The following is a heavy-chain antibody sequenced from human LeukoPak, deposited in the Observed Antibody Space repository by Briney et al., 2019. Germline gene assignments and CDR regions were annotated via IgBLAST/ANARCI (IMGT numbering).Heavy chain of an antibody. Sequence: PGGSLRLSCAASGFTFSSHWMSWVRQAPGKGLGWVANIKQDGSEKYYVDSVKGRFTISRDNAKNSLYLQMNSLRAEDTAVYYCARDGAAAGMGDAFDIWGQGTMVTVSS. V-gene: IGHV3-7*03. CDR1: GFTFSSHW. J-gene: IGHJ3*02. CDR2: IKQDGSEK. D-gene: IGHD6-13*01. CDR3: ARDGAAAGMGDAFDI.